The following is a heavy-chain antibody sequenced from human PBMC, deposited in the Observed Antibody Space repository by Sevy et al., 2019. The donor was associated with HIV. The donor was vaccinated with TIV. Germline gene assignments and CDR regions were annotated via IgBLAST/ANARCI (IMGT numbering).Heavy chain of an antibody. D-gene: IGHD3-16*01. CDR1: GFTFSNAW. CDR2: IKSKTDGGTT. V-gene: IGHV3-15*01. CDR3: TTASIMITSGPRRSDAFDI. Sequence: GGSLRLSCAASGFTFSNAWMSWVRQAPGKGLEWVGRIKSKTDGGTTDYAAPVKGRFTNSRDDSKNTLYLQMNSLKTEDTAVYYCTTASIMITSGPRRSDAFDIWGQGTMVTVSS. J-gene: IGHJ3*02.